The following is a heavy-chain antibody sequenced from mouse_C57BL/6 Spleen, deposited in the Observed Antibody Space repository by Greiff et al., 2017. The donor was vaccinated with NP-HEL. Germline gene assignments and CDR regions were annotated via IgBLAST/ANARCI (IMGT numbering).Heavy chain of an antibody. J-gene: IGHJ3*01. CDR1: GYTFTDYE. CDR3: TRRGLYYGNAWFAY. D-gene: IGHD2-1*01. V-gene: IGHV1-15*01. CDR2: IDPETGGT. Sequence: QVQLKESGAELVRPGASVTLSCKASGYTFTDYEMHWVKQTPVHGLEWIGAIDPETGGTAYNQKFKGKAILTADKSSSTAYMELRSLTSEDSAVYYCTRRGLYYGNAWFAYWGQGTLVTVSA.